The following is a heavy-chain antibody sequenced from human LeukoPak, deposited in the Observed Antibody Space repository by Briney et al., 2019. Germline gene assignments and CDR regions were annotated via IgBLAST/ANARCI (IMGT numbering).Heavy chain of an antibody. V-gene: IGHV3-30*02. J-gene: IGHJ4*02. CDR1: GFTFSSYG. D-gene: IGHD6-13*01. Sequence: GGSLRLSCAASGFTFSSYGMQWVRQAPGKGLEWVAFIRYDGSNKYYADSVKGRFTISRDNSKNTLYLQMNSLRAEDTAVYYCAKGRYSSCWFVNRPTFDYWGQGTLVTVSS. CDR3: AKGRYSSCWFVNRPTFDY. CDR2: IRYDGSNK.